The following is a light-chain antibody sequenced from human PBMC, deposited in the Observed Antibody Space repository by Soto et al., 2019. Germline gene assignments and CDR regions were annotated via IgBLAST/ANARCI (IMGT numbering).Light chain of an antibody. CDR3: SSYTSSSSVV. CDR1: SSDVGGYNY. J-gene: IGLJ2*01. Sequence: QSVLTQPASVSGSPGQSITISCTGTSSDVGGYNYVSWYQQHPGKAPKLMIYDVNNRPSGVSYRFSGSKSGNTASLTISGLQAEDEADYSCSSYTSSSSVVFGGGTQLTVL. V-gene: IGLV2-14*01. CDR2: DVN.